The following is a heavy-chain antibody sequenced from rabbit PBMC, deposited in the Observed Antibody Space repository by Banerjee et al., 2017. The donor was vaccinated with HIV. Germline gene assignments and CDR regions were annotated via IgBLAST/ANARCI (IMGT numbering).Heavy chain of an antibody. J-gene: IGHJ6*01. D-gene: IGHD4-2*01. Sequence: QPLVESGGDLVVPAEALTLPCTAAGVFFCISAYMFWFRQAPGKGQVWVACIYADSSGSTNSETWAKGRRTVTKTASTTVALQITSLPAADTATYFCATDAGATFSGYDMDLWGPGTLVTVS. CDR1: GVFFCISAY. V-gene: IGHV1S40*01. CDR2: IYADSSGST. CDR3: ATDAGATFSGYDMDL.